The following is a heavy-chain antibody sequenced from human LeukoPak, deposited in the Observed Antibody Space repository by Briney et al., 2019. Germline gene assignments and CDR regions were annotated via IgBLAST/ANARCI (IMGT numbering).Heavy chain of an antibody. J-gene: IGHJ4*02. CDR3: ARAGGRGDGFDY. CDR2: IYYSGST. V-gene: IGHV4-59*01. Sequence: SETLSLTCTVSGGSISSYYWSWIRLPPGKGLEWIGYIYYSGSTNYNPSLKSRVTISVDTSKNQFSLKLSSVTAADTAVYYCARAGGRGDGFDYWGRGTMVTVSS. D-gene: IGHD4-17*01. CDR1: GGSISSYY.